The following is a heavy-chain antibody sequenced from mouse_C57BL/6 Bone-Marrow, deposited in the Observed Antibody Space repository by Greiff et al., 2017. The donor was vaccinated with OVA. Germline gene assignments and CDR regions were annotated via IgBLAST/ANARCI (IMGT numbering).Heavy chain of an antibody. CDR3: ARDSYGNYRYFDY. D-gene: IGHD2-1*01. V-gene: IGHV1-18*01. CDR2: INPNNGGT. Sequence: VQLKQSGPELVKPGASVKIPCKASGYTFTDYNMDWVKQSHGKSLEWIGDINPNNGGTIYNQKFKGKATLTVDKSSSTAYMELRSLTSEDTAVYYCARDSYGNYRYFDYWGQGTTLTVSS. CDR1: GYTFTDYN. J-gene: IGHJ2*01.